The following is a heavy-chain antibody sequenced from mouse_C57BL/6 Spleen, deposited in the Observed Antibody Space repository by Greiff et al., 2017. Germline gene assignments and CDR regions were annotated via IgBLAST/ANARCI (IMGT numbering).Heavy chain of an antibody. CDR3: ASYYYGNAMDY. CDR1: GFTFSDYG. V-gene: IGHV5-17*01. CDR2: ISSGRSTI. Sequence: VQLKESGGGLVKPGGSLQLSCAASGFTFSDYGMHWVRQAPEKGLEWVAYISSGRSTIYYADTVKGRFTLSRDNAKNTLFLQMTSLRSEDTAMYYWASYYYGNAMDYWGQGTSVTVSS. D-gene: IGHD1-1*01. J-gene: IGHJ4*01.